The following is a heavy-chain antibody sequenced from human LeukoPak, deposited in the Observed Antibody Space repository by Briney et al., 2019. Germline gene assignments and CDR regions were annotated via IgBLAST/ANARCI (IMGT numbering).Heavy chain of an antibody. V-gene: IGHV3-33*01. J-gene: IGHJ4*02. Sequence: GGSWESSLQGFGLTLRSYASHWVGKVPGRGREWVAVIWYDGSNKYYADSVKGRFTISRDNSKNTLYLQMNSLRAEDTAVYYCARGEGGNHDYWGQGTQVTVSS. CDR2: IWYDGSNK. CDR3: ARGEGGNHDY. CDR1: GLTLRSYA. D-gene: IGHD4-23*01.